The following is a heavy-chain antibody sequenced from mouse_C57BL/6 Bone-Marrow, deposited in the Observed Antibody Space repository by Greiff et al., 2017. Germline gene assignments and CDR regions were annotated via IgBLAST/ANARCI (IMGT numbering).Heavy chain of an antibody. D-gene: IGHD2-3*01. V-gene: IGHV1-53*01. Sequence: QVQLQQPGTELVKPGASVKLSCKASGYTFTSYWMHWVKQRPGQGLEWIGNINPSNGGTNYNEKFKSKATLTVDKSSSTAYMQLSSLTSEASAVYYCASENDGYYVTFLFAYWGQGTLVTVSA. CDR3: ASENDGYYVTFLFAY. J-gene: IGHJ3*01. CDR2: INPSNGGT. CDR1: GYTFTSYW.